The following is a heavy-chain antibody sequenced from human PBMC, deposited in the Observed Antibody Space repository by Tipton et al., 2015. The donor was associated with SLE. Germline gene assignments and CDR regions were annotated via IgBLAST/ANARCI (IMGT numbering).Heavy chain of an antibody. CDR2: IYYNGNT. Sequence: TLSLTCTVSGGSFRSYYWSWIRQPPGKRLEWIGYIYYNGNTDYNSSLKSRVTISVDASKNQFSLKLNSVTSADTAMYYCATSPPGFREGEFDRWGQGALVTVSS. CDR3: ATSPPGFREGEFDR. J-gene: IGHJ1*01. CDR1: GGSFRSYY. V-gene: IGHV4-59*01. D-gene: IGHD3-10*01.